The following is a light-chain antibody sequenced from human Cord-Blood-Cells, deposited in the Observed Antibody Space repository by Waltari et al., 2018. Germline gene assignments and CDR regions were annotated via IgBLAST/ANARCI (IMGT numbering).Light chain of an antibody. CDR1: QDISNY. J-gene: IGKJ4*01. Sequence: DIQMTQSPSSLSESVGDRVTITCPASQDISNYLNWDQQRPGKAPKILIYDASNLETGVPSRFSARGSGTKFTVSISSVQPEDIATYYCQQYDNLPFGGGTKVEIK. V-gene: IGKV1-33*01. CDR2: DAS. CDR3: QQYDNLP.